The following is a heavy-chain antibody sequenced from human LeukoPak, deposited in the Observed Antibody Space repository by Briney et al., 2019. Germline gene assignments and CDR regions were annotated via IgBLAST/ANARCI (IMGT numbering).Heavy chain of an antibody. CDR2: IIPIFGTA. CDR3: ARDLTGTTNWFDP. CDR1: GGTFSSYA. V-gene: IGHV1-69*13. Sequence: SVKVSCKASGGTFSSYAISWVRQAPGQGLEWMGGIIPIFGTANYAQKFQGRVTITADESTSTAYMELSSLRSEDTAVYYCARDLTGTTNWFDPWGQGTLVAVSS. D-gene: IGHD1-7*01. J-gene: IGHJ5*02.